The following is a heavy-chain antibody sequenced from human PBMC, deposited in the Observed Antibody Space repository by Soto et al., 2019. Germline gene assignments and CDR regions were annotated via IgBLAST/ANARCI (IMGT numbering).Heavy chain of an antibody. CDR2: ISGSGGST. CDR1: GFTFRSYA. J-gene: IGHJ6*03. V-gene: IGHV3-23*01. Sequence: EVQLLESGGGLVQPGGSLRLSCAASGFTFRSYAMNWVRQAPGKGLEWVSAISGSGGSTYYAASVKGRFTISRDDSKSTLFLQMNSLRAEDTAFYYCARDSEAASGGDDSYYYSYMDVWGKGTTVIVSS. CDR3: ARDSEAASGGDDSYYYSYMDV. D-gene: IGHD2-21*02.